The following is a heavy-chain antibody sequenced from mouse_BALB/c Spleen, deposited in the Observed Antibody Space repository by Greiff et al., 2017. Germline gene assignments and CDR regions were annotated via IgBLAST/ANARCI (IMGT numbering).Heavy chain of an antibody. CDR1: GFTFSDYY. CDR3: ARERGYGNYDFAY. CDR2: ISDGGSYT. V-gene: IGHV5-4*02. D-gene: IGHD2-10*02. J-gene: IGHJ3*01. Sequence: EVMLVESGGGLVKPGGSLKLSCAASGFTFSDYYMYWVRQTPEKRLEWVATISDGGSYTYYPDSVKGRFTISRDNAKNNLYLQMSSLKSEDTAMYYCARERGYGNYDFAYWGQGTLVTVSA.